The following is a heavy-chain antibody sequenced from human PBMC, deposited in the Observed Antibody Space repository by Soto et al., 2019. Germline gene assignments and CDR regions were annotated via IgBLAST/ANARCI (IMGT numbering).Heavy chain of an antibody. CDR3: AIADFTIFGAGYYGMDV. J-gene: IGHJ6*02. V-gene: IGHV4-61*01. CDR2: IYYSGST. Sequence: SETMPLTCTVAGGSVNSDSYYWSWIRQPPGKGLEWIGYIYYSGSTNYNPSLKSRVTISVDTSKNQFSLKLSSVTAADTAVYYFAIADFTIFGAGYYGMDVWGQRTTVTVTS. CDR1: GGSVNSDSYY. D-gene: IGHD3-3*01.